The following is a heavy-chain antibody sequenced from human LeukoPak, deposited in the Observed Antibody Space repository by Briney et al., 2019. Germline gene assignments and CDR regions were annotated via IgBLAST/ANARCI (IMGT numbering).Heavy chain of an antibody. CDR2: ISSSGSTI. V-gene: IGHV3-11*01. J-gene: IGHJ5*02. Sequence: GGSLGLSCAASGFTFSDYYMSWIRQAPGKGLEWVSYISSSGSTIYYADSVKGRFTISRDNAKNSLYLQMNSLRAEDTAVYYCARERENYDILTGYSPDWFDPWGQGTLVTVSS. CDR1: GFTFSDYY. CDR3: ARERENYDILTGYSPDWFDP. D-gene: IGHD3-9*01.